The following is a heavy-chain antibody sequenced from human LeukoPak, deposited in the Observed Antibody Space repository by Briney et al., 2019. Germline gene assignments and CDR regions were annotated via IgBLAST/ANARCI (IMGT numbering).Heavy chain of an antibody. D-gene: IGHD2-21*02. V-gene: IGHV4-59*08. J-gene: IGHJ4*02. Sequence: PSETLSLTCTVSGGSISSYYWSWIRQPPGKGLEWIGYIYYSGSTNYNPSLKSRVTISVDTSKNQFPLKLSSVTAADTAVYYCARHLPGVTESNFDYWGQGTLVTVSS. CDR3: ARHLPGVTESNFDY. CDR2: IYYSGST. CDR1: GGSISSYY.